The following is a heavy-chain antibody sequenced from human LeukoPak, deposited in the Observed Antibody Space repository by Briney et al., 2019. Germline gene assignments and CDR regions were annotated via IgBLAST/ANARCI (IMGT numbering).Heavy chain of an antibody. CDR1: GYTFTSYY. Sequence: GASVKVSCKASGYTFTSYYMHWVRQAPGQGLEWMGIINPSGGSTSYAQKFQGRVTMTRDMSTSTVYMELSSLRSEDTAVYYCARDIGFPVAGTGDAFDIWGQGTMVTVSS. CDR3: ARDIGFPVAGTGDAFDI. D-gene: IGHD6-19*01. CDR2: INPSGGST. V-gene: IGHV1-46*01. J-gene: IGHJ3*02.